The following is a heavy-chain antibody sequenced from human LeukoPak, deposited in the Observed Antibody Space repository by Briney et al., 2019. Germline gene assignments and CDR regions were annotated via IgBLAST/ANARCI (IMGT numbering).Heavy chain of an antibody. J-gene: IGHJ4*02. CDR1: GYTFTGYY. D-gene: IGHD1-26*01. V-gene: IGHV1-2*06. CDR2: INPNSGGT. CDR3: ARDPRGTYYSDY. Sequence: ASVKVSCKASGYTFTGYYMHWVRQAPGQGLEWMGRINPNSGGTKNAQKFDRVTMTRDTSISTAYLELGSLRSDDTAVYYCARDPRGTYYSDYWGQGSLVTVSS.